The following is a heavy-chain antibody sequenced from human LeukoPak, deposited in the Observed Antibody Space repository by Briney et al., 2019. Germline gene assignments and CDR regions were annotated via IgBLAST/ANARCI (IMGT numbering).Heavy chain of an antibody. V-gene: IGHV4-59*01. Sequence: SETLSLTCRVSGGSISSYYWSWIGQPPWRGLEWIGYIHNSGSTNYNPSLKSRVTISIDTSKDQFYLKLSSVTAADTAVYYCARSDYYDRGGYLDYWGEGTLVTVSS. CDR3: ARSDYYDRGGYLDY. CDR1: GGSISSYY. CDR2: IHNSGST. J-gene: IGHJ4*02. D-gene: IGHD3-22*01.